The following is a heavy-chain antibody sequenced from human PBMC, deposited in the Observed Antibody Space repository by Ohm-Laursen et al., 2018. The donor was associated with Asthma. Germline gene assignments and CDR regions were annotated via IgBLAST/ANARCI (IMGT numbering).Heavy chain of an antibody. CDR3: AKDACTFYCDDATCYSGGVDY. J-gene: IGHJ4*02. V-gene: IGHV3-30*18. Sequence: SLRLPCAASGFTFSSFAMHWVRQAPGKGLEWVAVISYDGSEKYYADSVKGRFTVSRDDSKNTLSLQMNSLRAEDTAVYYCAKDACTFYCDDATCYSGGVDYWGLGTLVTVSS. D-gene: IGHD2-15*01. CDR2: ISYDGSEK. CDR1: GFTFSSFA.